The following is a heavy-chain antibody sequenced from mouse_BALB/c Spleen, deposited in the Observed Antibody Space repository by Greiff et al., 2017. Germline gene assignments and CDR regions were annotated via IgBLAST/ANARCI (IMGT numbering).Heavy chain of an antibody. D-gene: IGHD3-2*01. CDR1: GYTFTSYW. Sequence: QVQLKQPGAELVKPGASVKLSCKASGYTFTSYWMHWVKQRPGQGLEWIGEIDPSDSYTNYNQKFKGKATLTVDKSSSTAYMQLSSLTSEDSAVYYCARSGTGTARATRAWFAYWGQGTLVTVSA. CDR3: ARSGTGTARATRAWFAY. J-gene: IGHJ3*01. CDR2: IDPSDSYT. V-gene: IGHV1-69*02.